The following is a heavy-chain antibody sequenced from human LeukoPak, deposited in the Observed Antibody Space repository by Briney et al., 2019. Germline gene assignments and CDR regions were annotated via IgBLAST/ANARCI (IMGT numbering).Heavy chain of an antibody. V-gene: IGHV4-34*01. J-gene: IGHJ3*02. CDR2: INLSGST. D-gene: IGHD2-21*01. Sequence: SETLSLTCAVYGGSFSGYYWSWIRQPPGKGLEWIGEINLSGSTNYNPSLKSRVTISVDTSKNQFSLKLSSVTAADTAVYYCARPVAYCGGDCYSGDAFDIWGQGTMVTVSS. CDR3: ARPVAYCGGDCYSGDAFDI. CDR1: GGSFSGYY.